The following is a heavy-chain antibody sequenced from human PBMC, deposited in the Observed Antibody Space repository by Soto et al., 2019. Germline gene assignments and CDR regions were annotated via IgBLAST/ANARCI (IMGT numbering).Heavy chain of an antibody. D-gene: IGHD6-19*01. J-gene: IGHJ4*02. V-gene: IGHV1-3*05. CDR1: GYTFTGYA. CDR2: INAGNGNA. Sequence: QVQLVQSGAEEKKPGASVKVSCKASGYTFTGYAMHWVRQAPGQRLEWMGWINAGNGNAKYSQKFQGRVTITRDTSASTAYMEPSSLRSEDTAVYYWARAVAVPADFDYWGQGTLVTVSS. CDR3: ARAVAVPADFDY.